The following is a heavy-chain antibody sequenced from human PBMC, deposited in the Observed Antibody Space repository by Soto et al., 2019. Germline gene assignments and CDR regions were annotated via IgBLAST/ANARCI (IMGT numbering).Heavy chain of an antibody. D-gene: IGHD3-22*01. Sequence: GGSLRLSCAASGFTFSSYSMNWVRQAPGKGLEWVSYISSSSSTIYYADSVKGRFTISRDNAKNSLYLQMNSLRDEDTAVYYCAGTYYYDSSGHGGHYCGQGTLVSVSS. CDR3: AGTYYYDSSGHGGHY. CDR2: ISSSSSTI. V-gene: IGHV3-48*02. CDR1: GFTFSSYS. J-gene: IGHJ4*02.